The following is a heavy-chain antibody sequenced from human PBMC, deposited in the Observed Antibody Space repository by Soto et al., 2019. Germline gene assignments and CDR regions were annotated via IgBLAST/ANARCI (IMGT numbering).Heavy chain of an antibody. Sequence: SETLSLTCAVSGGSISSGGYSWSWIRQPPGKGLEWIGYIYHSGSTYYNPSLKSRVTISVDRSKNQFSLKLSSVTAADTAVYYCARGTNGDYDFWSGYPGVFDYWGQGTLVTVYS. CDR1: GGSISSGGYS. V-gene: IGHV4-30-2*01. CDR2: IYHSGST. J-gene: IGHJ4*02. D-gene: IGHD3-3*01. CDR3: ARGTNGDYDFWSGYPGVFDY.